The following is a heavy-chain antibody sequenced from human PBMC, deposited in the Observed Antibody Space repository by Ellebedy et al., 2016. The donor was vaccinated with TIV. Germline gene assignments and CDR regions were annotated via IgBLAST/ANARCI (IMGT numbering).Heavy chain of an antibody. CDR2: IIPILGIT. D-gene: IGHD4-17*01. J-gene: IGHJ5*02. V-gene: IGHV1-69*04. CDR3: ARDRDGDPLDL. CDR1: GGTFTTYG. Sequence: ASVKVSCKASGGTFTTYGVSWVRQAPGQGLEWMGRIIPILGITNYAQKFQGRVTSTADTSMSTVYMELNSLRSEDTAVYYCARDRDGDPLDLWGQGTLVTVSS.